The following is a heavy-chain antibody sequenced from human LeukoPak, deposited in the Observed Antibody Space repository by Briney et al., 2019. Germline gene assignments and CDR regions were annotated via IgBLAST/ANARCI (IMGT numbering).Heavy chain of an antibody. CDR1: GGSFSGYY. V-gene: IGHV4-34*01. J-gene: IGHJ5*02. CDR2: INHSGST. Sequence: SETLSLTCAVYGGSFSGYYWSWIRQPPGKGLEWIGEINHSGSTNYNPSLKSRVTISVDTSKNQFSLKLSSVTAADTAVYYCARGVGQWLTNNWFDPWGQGTLVTVSS. CDR3: ARGVGQWLTNNWFDP. D-gene: IGHD6-19*01.